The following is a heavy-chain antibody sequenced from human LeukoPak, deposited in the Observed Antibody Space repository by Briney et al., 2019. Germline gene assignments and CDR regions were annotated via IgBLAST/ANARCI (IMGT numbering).Heavy chain of an antibody. D-gene: IGHD2-2*01. V-gene: IGHV4-30-4*01. CDR1: GGSISSGDYY. CDR2: IYYSGST. CDR3: ARVGVVPAAMSYYYGMDV. J-gene: IGHJ6*02. Sequence: PSETLSLTCTVSGGSISSGDYYWRWIRQPPGKGLEWIGYIYYSGSTYYNPSLKSRVTISVDTSKNQFSLKLSSVTAADTAVYYCARVGVVPAAMSYYYGMDVWGQGTTVTVSS.